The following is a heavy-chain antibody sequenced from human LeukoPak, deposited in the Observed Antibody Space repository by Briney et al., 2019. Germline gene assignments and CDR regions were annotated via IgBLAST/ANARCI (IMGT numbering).Heavy chain of an antibody. CDR2: ISSSSSNM. CDR3: ASLSSSDWYGDY. D-gene: IGHD6-19*01. V-gene: IGHV3-48*01. CDR1: GFTFSSYS. Sequence: GGSLRLSCAASGFTFSSYSMNWVRQAPGKGLEWLSYISSSSSNMYYADSVKGRFTISRDNAENSLYLQMSSLGGDDTAVYYCASLSSSDWYGDYWGQGTLVTVSS. J-gene: IGHJ4*02.